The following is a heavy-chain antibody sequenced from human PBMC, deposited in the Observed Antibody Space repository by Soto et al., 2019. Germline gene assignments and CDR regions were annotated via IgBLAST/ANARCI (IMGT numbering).Heavy chain of an antibody. D-gene: IGHD6-6*01. Sequence: GGSLRLSCAASGFTFSSYSMNWVRQAPGKGLEWVSSISNNNNYIYYADSVKGRFTISRDNAKNSLYLRMNSLRAEDTAVYYCARGSSSLGDYYYYMDVWGKGTTVTVSS. J-gene: IGHJ6*03. CDR3: ARGSSSLGDYYYYMDV. V-gene: IGHV3-21*01. CDR2: ISNNNNYI. CDR1: GFTFSSYS.